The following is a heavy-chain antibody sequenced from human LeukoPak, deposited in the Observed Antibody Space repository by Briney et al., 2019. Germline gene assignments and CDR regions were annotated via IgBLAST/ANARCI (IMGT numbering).Heavy chain of an antibody. CDR1: GYTFAGYY. CDR2: INPNSGGT. CDR3: ARGYSSWYLSPYYFGY. J-gene: IGHJ4*02. D-gene: IGHD6-13*01. Sequence: ASVKVSCKASGYTFAGYYMHSVRQAPGQGLEWIGWINPNSGGTNYAQKFQGRVTMTRDTSISTAYMELSSLRSDDTAVYYCARGYSSWYLSPYYFGYWGQGTLVTVSS. V-gene: IGHV1-2*02.